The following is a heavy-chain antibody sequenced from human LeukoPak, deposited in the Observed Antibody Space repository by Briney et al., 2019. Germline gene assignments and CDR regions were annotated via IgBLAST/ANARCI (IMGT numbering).Heavy chain of an antibody. CDR1: GFTFSNYG. D-gene: IGHD3-3*01. CDR3: AKGLRPLRFLDWLDFDS. J-gene: IGHJ4*02. Sequence: PGGSLRLSCAASGFTFSNYGMHWVRQAPGKGLEWVATLSYDGSNKYYVDSVKGRFTISRDNSKNTLYLQMNSLRVEDTALYYCAKGLRPLRFLDWLDFDSWGQGTLVTVSS. CDR2: LSYDGSNK. V-gene: IGHV3-30*18.